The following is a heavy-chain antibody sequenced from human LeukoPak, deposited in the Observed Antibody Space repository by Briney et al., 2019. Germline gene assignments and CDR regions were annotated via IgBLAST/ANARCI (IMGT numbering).Heavy chain of an antibody. CDR2: IYAADSDT. CDR3: ARHLRGLDL. Sequence: GESLKISCQGSGNSFNNYWISWVRQMPGKGLEWMAIIYAADSDTRYSPSFQGQVTLSVDKSTSTVYLQWSSLKASDTAVYYCARHLRGLDLWGQGTLVTVSS. V-gene: IGHV5-51*01. D-gene: IGHD3-10*01. CDR1: GNSFNNYW. J-gene: IGHJ5*02.